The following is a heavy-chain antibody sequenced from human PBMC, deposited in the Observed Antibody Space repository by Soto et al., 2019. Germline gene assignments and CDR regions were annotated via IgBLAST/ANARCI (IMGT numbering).Heavy chain of an antibody. D-gene: IGHD3-9*01. CDR1: GFTFSGFW. Sequence: GSLRLSCAASGFTFSGFWMYWVRQAPGKGLVWVSRINNDGSSTTYADSVKGRFTISRDNAKNTLYLQMNSLRVEDTAVYYCARASSDWDNDCWGQGTLVTVSS. V-gene: IGHV3-74*01. CDR2: INNDGSST. CDR3: ARASSDWDNDC. J-gene: IGHJ4*02.